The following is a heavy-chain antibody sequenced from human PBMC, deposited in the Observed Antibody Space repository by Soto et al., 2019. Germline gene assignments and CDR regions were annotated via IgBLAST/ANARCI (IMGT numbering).Heavy chain of an antibody. Sequence: ASLKISCHVSGESFANYWICCARQIPGEGLECMGFIDPRDSNIRYSPSFQGQVTISADKSISTAYLQWRSLKASDTAIYYCARRTSTSGCRHYFDFSRHGALVTVSS. CDR1: GESFANYW. CDR2: IDPRDSNI. D-gene: IGHD6-19*01. CDR3: ARRTSTSGCRHYFDF. V-gene: IGHV5-51*01. J-gene: IGHJ4*01.